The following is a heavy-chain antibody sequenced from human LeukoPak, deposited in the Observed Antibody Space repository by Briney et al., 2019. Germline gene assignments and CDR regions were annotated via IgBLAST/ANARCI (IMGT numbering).Heavy chain of an antibody. V-gene: IGHV3-64*02. CDR1: GFTFRDYA. CDR3: TRGVAISTSGWYDTFDY. Sequence: GGSLRLSCAASGFTFRDYAMYWVRQAPGKGLEYVSVISTDGSSIYYADSVKGRFTISRDNSKNTLYLQMGSLRAEDMAFYYCTRGVAISTSGWYDTFDYWGQGALVTVSS. J-gene: IGHJ4*02. D-gene: IGHD6-19*01. CDR2: ISTDGSSI.